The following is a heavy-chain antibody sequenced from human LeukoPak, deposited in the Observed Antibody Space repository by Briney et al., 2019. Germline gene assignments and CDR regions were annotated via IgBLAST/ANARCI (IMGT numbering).Heavy chain of an antibody. V-gene: IGHV3-7*04. J-gene: IGHJ4*02. CDR2: INQDGSVE. CDR1: GFTISNYW. CDR3: ARDCCASGSHGY. Sequence: GGSLRLSCAASGFTISNYWMNWVRQAPGEGLEWVANINQDGSVEHYVDSVKGRFTISRDNAKNSLYLQMNTLRAEDTAVYYCARDCCASGSHGYWGQGALVTVSS. D-gene: IGHD3-10*01.